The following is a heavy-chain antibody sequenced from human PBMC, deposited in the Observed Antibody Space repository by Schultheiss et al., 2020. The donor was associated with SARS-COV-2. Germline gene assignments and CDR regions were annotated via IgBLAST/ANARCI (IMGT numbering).Heavy chain of an antibody. CDR1: GNSISSYY. Sequence: SETLSLTCTVSGNSISSYYWGWIRQPPGKGLEWIGYIYYSGGTNYNPSLKSRVTMSVDTSKNQFSLKLSSVTAADTAVYYCARGSGSYRGWCCADWGQGTLVTVSS. D-gene: IGHD1-26*01. V-gene: IGHV4-59*01. CDR2: IYYSGGT. J-gene: IGHJ4*02. CDR3: ARGSGSYRGWCCAD.